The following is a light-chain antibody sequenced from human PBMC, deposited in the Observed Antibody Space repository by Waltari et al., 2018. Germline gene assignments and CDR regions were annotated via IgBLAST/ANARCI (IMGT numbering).Light chain of an antibody. CDR2: KAS. CDR1: QTISNW. Sequence: DIQMTQSPSTLSASVGDRVTITCRASQTISNWLAWDQQKPGKAPEVLIDKASSLESGVPSRFSGSGSGAEFTLTISSLQPDDFATYYCQHYNKYPLTFGGGTKVEIK. CDR3: QHYNKYPLT. V-gene: IGKV1-5*03. J-gene: IGKJ4*01.